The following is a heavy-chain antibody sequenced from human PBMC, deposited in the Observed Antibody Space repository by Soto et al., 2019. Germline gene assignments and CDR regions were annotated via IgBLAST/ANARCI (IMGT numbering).Heavy chain of an antibody. J-gene: IGHJ6*02. Sequence: SETLSLTCTVSGGSISSYYWSWIRQPPGKGLEWIGYIYYSGSTNYNPSPKSRVTISVDTSKNQFSLKLSSVTAADTAVYYCARDLDDILTGYNYGMDVWGQGTTVTVSS. CDR2: IYYSGST. CDR3: ARDLDDILTGYNYGMDV. V-gene: IGHV4-59*01. D-gene: IGHD3-9*01. CDR1: GGSISSYY.